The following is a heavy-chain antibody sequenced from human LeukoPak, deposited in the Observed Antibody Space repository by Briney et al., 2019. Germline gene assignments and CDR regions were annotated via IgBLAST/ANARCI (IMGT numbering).Heavy chain of an antibody. D-gene: IGHD1-26*01. J-gene: IGHJ6*02. CDR3: ARAESEWELQV. V-gene: IGHV1-46*01. Sequence: ASVKVSCKASGYTFTSYYMHWVRQASGQGLEWMGIINPSGGSTSYAQKFQGRVTMTRDTSTSTVYMELSSLRSEDTAVYYCARAESEWELQVWGQGTTVTVSS. CDR1: GYTFTSYY. CDR2: INPSGGST.